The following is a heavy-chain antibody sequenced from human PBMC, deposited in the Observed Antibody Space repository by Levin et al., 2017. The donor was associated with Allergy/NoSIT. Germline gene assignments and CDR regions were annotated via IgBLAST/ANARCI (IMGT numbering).Heavy chain of an antibody. V-gene: IGHV2-5*02. CDR3: ARLGVVAGSPYGYYGLDV. Sequence: SGPTLVKPTQTLTLTCTFSGFSLTTSGVAVGWIRQPPGKALEWLALIYWDDDKRYSPSLKSRLTIHKDTSKNQVVLTLTNMDLLDTGTYFCARLGVVAGSPYGYYGLDVWGHGTTVTVSS. D-gene: IGHD2-15*01. CDR1: GFSLTTSGVA. J-gene: IGHJ6*02. CDR2: IYWDDDK.